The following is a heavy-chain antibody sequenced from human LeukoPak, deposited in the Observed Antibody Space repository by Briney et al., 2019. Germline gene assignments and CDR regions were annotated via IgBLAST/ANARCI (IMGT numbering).Heavy chain of an antibody. Sequence: SETLSLTCAVYGGSFSGYYWSWIRQPPGKGLEWIGEINHSGSTNYNPSLKSRVTISVDTSKNQFSLKLSSVTAADTAVYYCARHPYGSGSYFFRGWYFDLWGRGTLVTVSS. CDR1: GGSFSGYY. CDR2: INHSGST. D-gene: IGHD3-10*01. CDR3: ARHPYGSGSYFFRGWYFDL. V-gene: IGHV4-34*01. J-gene: IGHJ2*01.